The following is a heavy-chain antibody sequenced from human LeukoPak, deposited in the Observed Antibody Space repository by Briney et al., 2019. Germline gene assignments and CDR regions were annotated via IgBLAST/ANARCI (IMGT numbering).Heavy chain of an antibody. J-gene: IGHJ3*02. CDR3: ARWYSSSALWAFDI. Sequence: ASVKVSCRASGYTFTSYGISWVRQAPGQGLEWMGWISAYNGNTNYAQKLQGRVTMTTDTSTSTAYMELRSLRSDDTAVYYCARWYSSSALWAFDIWGQGTMVTVSS. V-gene: IGHV1-18*01. CDR1: GYTFTSYG. CDR2: ISAYNGNT. D-gene: IGHD6-13*01.